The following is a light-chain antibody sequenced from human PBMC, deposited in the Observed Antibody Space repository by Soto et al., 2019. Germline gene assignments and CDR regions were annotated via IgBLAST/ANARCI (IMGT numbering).Light chain of an antibody. V-gene: IGKV3-20*01. CDR2: GAS. CDR3: QQYGSSPST. CDR1: QSVSSSY. Sequence: EIVLTQSPGTLSLSPGERATLSCRASQSVSSSYLAWYQQKPGQAPRLLIYGASSRATGIPDRFSGSGSGKYFTLTSSRLEPEDFAVYYCQQYGSSPSTFGQGTKLEIK. J-gene: IGKJ2*02.